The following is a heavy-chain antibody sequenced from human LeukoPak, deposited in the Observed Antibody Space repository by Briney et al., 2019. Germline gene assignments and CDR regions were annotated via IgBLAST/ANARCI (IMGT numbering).Heavy chain of an antibody. J-gene: IGHJ4*02. CDR3: ARVDRGSGSRLDY. Sequence: ASVKVSCKASGGTFSSYAISWVRQAPGQGLEWMGIINPSGGSTSYAQKFQGRVTMTRDTSTSTVYMELSSLRSEDTAVYYCARVDRGSGSRLDYWGQGTLVTVSS. D-gene: IGHD3-10*01. CDR1: GGTFSSYA. V-gene: IGHV1-46*01. CDR2: INPSGGST.